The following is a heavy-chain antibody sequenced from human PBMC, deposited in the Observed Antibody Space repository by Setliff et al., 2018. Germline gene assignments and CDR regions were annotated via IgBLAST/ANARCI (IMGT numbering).Heavy chain of an antibody. Sequence: TSETLSLTCTVSGGSISSSSYYWGWVRQPPGEGPEWIASIRHSGSTHYAPSFESRATISFDPSKNQFSLNLNSMTAADTAMYYCARVGTVANFDSWGQGIMVTVSS. CDR3: ARVGTVANFDS. J-gene: IGHJ4*02. V-gene: IGHV4-39*02. D-gene: IGHD6-19*01. CDR1: GGSISSSSYY. CDR2: IRHSGST.